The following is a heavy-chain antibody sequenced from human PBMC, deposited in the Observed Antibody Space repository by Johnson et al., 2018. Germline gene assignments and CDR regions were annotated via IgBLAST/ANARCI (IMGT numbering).Heavy chain of an antibody. V-gene: IGHV3-7*01. Sequence: VQLVQSGGGLVPXGGSXRLXCAAPGFTFSNYWLFWVRQAPGTGLEWVATIKKDGSAKLYVDSVKGRFTMSRDNAKNSLHLQMNSLRDEGTAVDYCVGGVGWILQHWGQGTLVSVSS. J-gene: IGHJ1*01. CDR2: IKKDGSAK. CDR1: GFTFSNYW. CDR3: VGGVGWILQH. D-gene: IGHD1-26*01.